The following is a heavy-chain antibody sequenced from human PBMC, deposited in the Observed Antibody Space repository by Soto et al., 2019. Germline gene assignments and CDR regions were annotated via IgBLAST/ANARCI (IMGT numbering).Heavy chain of an antibody. D-gene: IGHD3-10*01. V-gene: IGHV3-23*01. CDR1: GFTFSSHA. Sequence: GGSLRLSCAASGFTFSSHAMSWVRQAPGKGLEWVSAISGSGGSTYYADSVKGRFTIPRDNSKNTLYLQMNSLTAEDTAVYFWSKDRTPGQSINWFQYYFDYWGQGTLVTVSS. CDR2: ISGSGGST. CDR3: SKDRTPGQSINWFQYYFDY. J-gene: IGHJ4*02.